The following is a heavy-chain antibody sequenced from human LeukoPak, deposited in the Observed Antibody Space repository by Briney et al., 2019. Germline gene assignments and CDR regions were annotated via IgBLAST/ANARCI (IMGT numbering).Heavy chain of an antibody. CDR3: ARKTVVGSYFDY. J-gene: IGHJ4*02. CDR2: IKQDGSDK. D-gene: IGHD4-23*01. V-gene: IGHV3-7*03. Sequence: GGSLRLSCAASGFTFRAYWMSWVRQAPGKGLEWVANIKQDGSDKYYVDSVKGRFTISRDNAKNSLYLQMNSLRAEDTAVYYCARKTVVGSYFDYWGQGTLVTVSS. CDR1: GFTFRAYW.